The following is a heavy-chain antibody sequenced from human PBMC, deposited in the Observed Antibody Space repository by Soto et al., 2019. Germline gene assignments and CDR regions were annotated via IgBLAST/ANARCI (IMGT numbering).Heavy chain of an antibody. CDR1: GGAISSGGYY. CDR2: IYYSGST. Sequence: QVQLQEAGPGLVKPSQTLSLTCTGYGGAISSGGYYLSWIREHPGKGLEWMGSIYYSGSTYYNPSLKSRVTISVDPSEIPFSLNRSSVTDAATAVDSWARDRRGDSYWELSYWGQGTLVTVSA. CDR3: ARDRRGDSYWELSY. J-gene: IGHJ4*02. V-gene: IGHV4-31*03. D-gene: IGHD5-18*01.